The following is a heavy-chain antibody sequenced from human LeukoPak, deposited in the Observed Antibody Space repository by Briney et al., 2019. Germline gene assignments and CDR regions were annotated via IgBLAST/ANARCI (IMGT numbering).Heavy chain of an antibody. Sequence: PGGSLRLSCTPSGFSFSGHWMHWARQLPGKGLVWVSRISPTGSTTSYADSVKGRFTVSRDNAKNTLYLQVNNLRAEDTAVYYCARGPNSNWSGLDFWGQGTLLTVSS. CDR1: GFSFSGHW. CDR2: ISPTGSTT. CDR3: ARGPNSNWSGLDF. J-gene: IGHJ4*02. V-gene: IGHV3-74*01. D-gene: IGHD6-6*01.